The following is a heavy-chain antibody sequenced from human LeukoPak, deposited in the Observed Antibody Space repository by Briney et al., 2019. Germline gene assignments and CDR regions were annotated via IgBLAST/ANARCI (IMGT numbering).Heavy chain of an antibody. CDR1: GLTFSTFW. D-gene: IGHD6-13*01. V-gene: IGHV3-74*01. CDR2: INSDGSST. CDR3: ARGRSSSSWYYFDY. Sequence: GGSLRLSCAASGLTFSTFWMHWVRQAPGKGLVWVSRINSDGSSTTYADSVKGRFTISRDNAKNTLYLQMNSLRAEDTAVYYCARGRSSSSWYYFDYRGQGTLVTVSS. J-gene: IGHJ4*02.